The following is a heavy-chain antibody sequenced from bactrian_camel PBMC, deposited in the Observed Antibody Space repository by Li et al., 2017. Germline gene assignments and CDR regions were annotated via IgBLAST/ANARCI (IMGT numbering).Heavy chain of an antibody. D-gene: IGHD2*01. J-gene: IGHJ6*01. CDR1: GYWSNSNC. CDR3: AANPFWTYGAVCSYTRPADFGY. V-gene: IGHV3S53*01. CDR2: IDSHGGT. Sequence: QLVESGGGLVQPGGSLRLSCVASGYWSNSNCMGWFRQAPGKEREGVAAIDSHGGTAYADSATGRFTISQDNAKVTFYLQMNSLKPEDTAMYYCAANPFWTYGAVCSYTRPADFGYWGQGTQVTVS.